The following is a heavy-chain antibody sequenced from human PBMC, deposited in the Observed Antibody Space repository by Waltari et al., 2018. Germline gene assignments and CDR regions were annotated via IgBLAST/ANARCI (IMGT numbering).Heavy chain of an antibody. D-gene: IGHD5-18*01. CDR1: GFTFSSYW. CDR2: IKQDGSEK. CDR3: ASGDTARYYYYMDV. J-gene: IGHJ6*03. Sequence: EVQLVESGGGLVQPGGSVRLSCAASGFTFSSYWMSWVRQAPGKGLEWVANIKQDGSEKYYVDSVKGRFTISRDNAKNSLYLQMNSLRAEDTAVYYCASGDTARYYYYMDVWGKGTTVTVSS. V-gene: IGHV3-7*01.